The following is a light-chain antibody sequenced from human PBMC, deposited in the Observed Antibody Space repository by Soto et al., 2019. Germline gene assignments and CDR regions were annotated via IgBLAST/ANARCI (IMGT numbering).Light chain of an antibody. J-gene: IGLJ1*01. V-gene: IGLV1-51*01. Sequence: QSVLTQPPSVSAAPGQKVTISCSGSNSNIGNNYVSWYQQLPGTAPKLLIYDNNKRPSGIPDRFSGSKSGTSATLGITGLQTGDEADYYCATWDSSLSAGGVFGTGTKLTV. CDR2: DNN. CDR1: NSNIGNNY. CDR3: ATWDSSLSAGGV.